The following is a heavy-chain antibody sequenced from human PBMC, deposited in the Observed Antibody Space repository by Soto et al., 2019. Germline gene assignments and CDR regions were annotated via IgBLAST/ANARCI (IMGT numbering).Heavy chain of an antibody. CDR3: AIDPARNWFDP. Sequence: EVQLVESGGGLVQRGGSLRLSCAASGFTFNNYFIHWVRQAPGRGLEWVSRLKGDGSVINYADSLKGRFTISIDNAKNMVHLQMDSLTADDTAVYYCAIDPARNWFDPWGQGTLVTVSS. CDR2: LKGDGSVI. J-gene: IGHJ5*02. D-gene: IGHD6-6*01. CDR1: GFTFNNYF. V-gene: IGHV3-74*01.